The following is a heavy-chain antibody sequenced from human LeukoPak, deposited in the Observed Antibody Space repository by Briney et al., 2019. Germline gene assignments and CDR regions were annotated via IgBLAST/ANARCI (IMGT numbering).Heavy chain of an antibody. CDR2: IWYDGSNK. D-gene: IGHD1-1*01. Sequence: PGRSLRLSCAASGFTFSSYGMHWVRQAPGKGLEWVAVIWYDGSNKYYADSVKGRFTISRDNAKNSLYLQMNSLRAEDTAVYYCARDTERRRQGDYYYYYGMDVWGQGTTVTVSS. CDR3: ARDTERRRQGDYYYYYGMDV. J-gene: IGHJ6*02. V-gene: IGHV3-33*01. CDR1: GFTFSSYG.